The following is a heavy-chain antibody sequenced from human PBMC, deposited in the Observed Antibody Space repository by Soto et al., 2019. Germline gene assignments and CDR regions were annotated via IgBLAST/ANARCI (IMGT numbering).Heavy chain of an antibody. J-gene: IGHJ6*02. Sequence: PGESLKISCKGSGYSFTSYWISWVRQMPGKGLEWMGRIDPSDSYTNYSPSFQGHVTISADKSITTTYLQWSSLKASDTAIYYCAASIFYYGMDVWGQGTTVTVSS. CDR1: GYSFTSYW. CDR3: AASIFYYGMDV. CDR2: IDPSDSYT. V-gene: IGHV5-10-1*01.